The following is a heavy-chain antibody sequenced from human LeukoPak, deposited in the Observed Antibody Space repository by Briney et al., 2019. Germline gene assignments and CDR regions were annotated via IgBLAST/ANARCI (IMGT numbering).Heavy chain of an antibody. D-gene: IGHD6-13*01. CDR1: GFTVSRSY. V-gene: IGHV3-23*01. CDR2: ISGSGGST. J-gene: IGHJ4*02. CDR3: AKDAKIAAAVGDYFDY. Sequence: GGSLRLSCAASGFTVSRSYMSWVRQAPGKGLEWVSAISGSGGSTYYADSVKGRFTISRDNSKNTLYLQMNSLRAEDTAVYYCAKDAKIAAAVGDYFDYWGQGTLVTVSS.